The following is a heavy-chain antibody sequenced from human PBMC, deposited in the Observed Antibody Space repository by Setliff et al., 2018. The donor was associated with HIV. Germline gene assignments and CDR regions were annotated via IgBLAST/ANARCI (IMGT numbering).Heavy chain of an antibody. CDR1: GGTFISYA. CDR3: ARGWMAPLNGPIGY. J-gene: IGHJ4*02. Sequence: ASVKVSCKASGGTFISYAFTWVRQAPGQGLEWMGGFTPILGIPTYAQKFQGRVTITADTSTSTAYMELSSLRSEDTAVYYCARGWMAPLNGPIGYWGQGTLVTVSS. D-gene: IGHD2-2*03. CDR2: FTPILGIP. V-gene: IGHV1-69*10.